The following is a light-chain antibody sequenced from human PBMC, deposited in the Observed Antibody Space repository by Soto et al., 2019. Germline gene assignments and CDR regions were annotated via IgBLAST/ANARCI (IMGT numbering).Light chain of an antibody. Sequence: DIQMTQSPSSLSASVGDRVTITCRASQDISNSLAWYQQKPGKVPKLVIYAASTLQSGVPSRFSGSGSGTDVTLTISSLQPEEVATYYGQRYKSGPPLFVFGPGTKVEIK. CDR2: AAS. J-gene: IGKJ3*01. CDR1: QDISNS. CDR3: QRYKSGPPLFV. V-gene: IGKV1-27*01.